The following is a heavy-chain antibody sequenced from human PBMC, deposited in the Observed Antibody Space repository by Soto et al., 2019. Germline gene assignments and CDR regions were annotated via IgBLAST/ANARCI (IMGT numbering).Heavy chain of an antibody. D-gene: IGHD6-6*01. CDR2: INPSGGST. V-gene: IGHV1-46*01. J-gene: IGHJ6*02. CDR1: GYTFTSYY. Sequence: QVQLVQSGAEVKKPGASVKVSCKASGYTFTSYYMHWVRQAPGQGLEWMGIINPSGGSTSYAQKFQGRVTMTRDTSTSTVYMELSSLRSEDTAVYYCARVRRVPLGIAARREGMDVWGQGTTVTVSS. CDR3: ARVRRVPLGIAARREGMDV.